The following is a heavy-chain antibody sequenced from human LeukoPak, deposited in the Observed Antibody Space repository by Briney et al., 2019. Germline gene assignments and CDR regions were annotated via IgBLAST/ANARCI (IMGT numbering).Heavy chain of an antibody. D-gene: IGHD2-2*01. J-gene: IGHJ6*03. CDR1: GASISSGSSY. CDR3: ARTSEGYCRSTRCWAYYYYMDV. Sequence: PSQTLSLTCTVSGASISSGSSYWSWIRQPAGKGLDWIGRIYTNGNTNYNPSLKSRVTISVDTSKNQFSLKLRSVTAADTAVYYCARTSEGYCRSTRCWAYYYYMDVWGKGTTVTISS. CDR2: IYTNGNT. V-gene: IGHV4-61*02.